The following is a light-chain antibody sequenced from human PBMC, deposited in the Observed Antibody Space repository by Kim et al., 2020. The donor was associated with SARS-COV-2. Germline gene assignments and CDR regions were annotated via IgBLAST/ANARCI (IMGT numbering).Light chain of an antibody. Sequence: ASVGDRVTITCRASQSVSGWLNWYQQRPGKAPHRLIYRTSTLQTGVPPRFSGSASGTDFTLTINTLQPEDFATYYCQQSYNFPRTFGQGTRVEIK. CDR3: QQSYNFPRT. CDR2: RTS. V-gene: IGKV1-39*01. CDR1: QSVSGW. J-gene: IGKJ1*01.